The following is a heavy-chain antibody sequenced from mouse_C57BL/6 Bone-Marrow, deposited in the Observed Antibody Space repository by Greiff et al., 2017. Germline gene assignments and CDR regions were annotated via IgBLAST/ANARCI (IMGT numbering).Heavy chain of an antibody. CDR3: ARLRLHRAWCFAV. D-gene: IGHD2-4*01. V-gene: IGHV1-81*01. Sequence: QVQLQQSGAELARPGASVKLSCKASGYTFTSYGISWVKQRTGQGLEWIGEIYPRSGNTYYNETFKGKATLTADKSSSTAYMELRSLTSEDSAVYFCARLRLHRAWCFAVWGTETTVSASS. CDR2: IYPRSGNT. J-gene: IGHJ1*03. CDR1: GYTFTSYG.